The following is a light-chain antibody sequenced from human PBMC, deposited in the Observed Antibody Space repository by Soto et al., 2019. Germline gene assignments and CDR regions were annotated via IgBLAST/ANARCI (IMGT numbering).Light chain of an antibody. CDR2: GAS. Sequence: EIVLTQSPGTLSLSPGERATLSCRASQSVSSSYLAGYQQKPGQAPRPLIYGASSRAIGIPDRFSGSGSGTDFTLTISRLEPEDFAVYYCQQYGSSPWTLGQGTKVEI. J-gene: IGKJ1*01. CDR1: QSVSSSY. CDR3: QQYGSSPWT. V-gene: IGKV3-20*01.